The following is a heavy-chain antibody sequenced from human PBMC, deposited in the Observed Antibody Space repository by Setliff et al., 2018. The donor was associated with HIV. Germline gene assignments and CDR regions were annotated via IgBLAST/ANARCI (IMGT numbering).Heavy chain of an antibody. D-gene: IGHD2-15*01. CDR3: AREGPCGNSCYSNY. V-gene: IGHV1-69*04. Sequence: SVKVSCKASGGAFSSYAISWVRQAPGQGLEWMGRVIPIFDRSHYAEKFQGRATMTADKSTSTAYMELSSLRSDDSAMYYCAREGPCGNSCYSNYWGQGTLVTVSS. J-gene: IGHJ4*02. CDR2: VIPIFDRS. CDR1: GGAFSSYA.